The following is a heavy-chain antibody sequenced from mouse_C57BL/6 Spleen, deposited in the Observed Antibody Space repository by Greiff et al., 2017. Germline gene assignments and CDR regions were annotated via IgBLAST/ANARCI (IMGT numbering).Heavy chain of an antibody. J-gene: IGHJ4*01. V-gene: IGHV1-72*01. D-gene: IGHD1-1*01. Sequence: VQLVESGAELVKPGASVKLSCKASGYTFTSYWMHWVKQRPGRGLEWIGRIDPNSGGTKYNEKFKSKATLTVDKPSSTAYMQLSSLTSEDSAVYYCARCRYGSSSHYYAMDYWGQGTSVTVSS. CDR3: ARCRYGSSSHYYAMDY. CDR2: IDPNSGGT. CDR1: GYTFTSYW.